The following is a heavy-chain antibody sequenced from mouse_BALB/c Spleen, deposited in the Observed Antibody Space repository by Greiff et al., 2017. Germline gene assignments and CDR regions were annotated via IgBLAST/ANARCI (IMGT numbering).Heavy chain of an antibody. J-gene: IGHJ4*01. CDR2: INPSTGYT. Sequence: VQLQESGAELAKPGASVKMSCKASGYTFTSYWMHWVKQRPGQGLEWIGYINPSTGYTEYNQKFKDKATLTADKSSSTAYMQLSSLTSEDSAVYYCARWGGSSSYAMDYWGQGTSVTVSS. CDR3: ARWGGSSSYAMDY. D-gene: IGHD1-1*01. CDR1: GYTFTSYW. V-gene: IGHV1-7*01.